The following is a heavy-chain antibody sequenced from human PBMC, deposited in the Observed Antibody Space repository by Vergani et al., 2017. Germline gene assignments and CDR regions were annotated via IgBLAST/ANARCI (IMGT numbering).Heavy chain of an antibody. CDR3: ARRSSSYYFDI. V-gene: IGHV3-30*03. CDR1: GFTFSSYG. J-gene: IGHJ5*02. D-gene: IGHD3-22*01. CDR2: ISYDGSNK. Sequence: QVQLVESGGGVVQPGRSLRLSCAASGFTFSSYGMHWVRQAPGKGLEWVAVISYDGSNKYYADSVKGRFTISRDNSKNTLYLQMNSLRAEDTAVYYCARRSSSYYFDIWGQGVLITVSS.